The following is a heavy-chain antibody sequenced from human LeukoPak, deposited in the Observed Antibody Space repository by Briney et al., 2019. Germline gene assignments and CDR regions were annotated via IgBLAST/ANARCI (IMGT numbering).Heavy chain of an antibody. Sequence: SQTLSLTCDISGDSVSSNGASWTWIRRYPSRGLEWLGRTYYRSKWYNDYAVSVKGRTSINPDTSKNQFSLQLSSVTPEDTAVYYCARETDFGVVTNWGQGTLVTVSS. CDR2: TYYRSKWYN. CDR3: ARETDFGVVTN. D-gene: IGHD3-3*01. V-gene: IGHV6-1*01. J-gene: IGHJ4*02. CDR1: GDSVSSNGAS.